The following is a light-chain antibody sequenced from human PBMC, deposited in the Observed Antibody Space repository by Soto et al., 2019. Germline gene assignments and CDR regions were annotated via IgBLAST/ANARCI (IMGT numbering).Light chain of an antibody. CDR2: AAS. J-gene: IGKJ1*01. V-gene: IGKV1-39*01. Sequence: DIQMTQSPSSLSASVGDRVTITCRASQSISTYLEWYQQKPGKAPKLLIYAASSLQSWVPSRFSGSGSWTDFTLTISSLQPEGFATYYCQQSYSNPLGTVVQGTKVDIK. CDR3: QQSYSNPLGT. CDR1: QSISTY.